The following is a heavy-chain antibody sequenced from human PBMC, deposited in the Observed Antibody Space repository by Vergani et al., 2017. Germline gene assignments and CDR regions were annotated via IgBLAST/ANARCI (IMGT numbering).Heavy chain of an antibody. Sequence: EVQLVESGGGLVKPGGSLRLSCAASGFTFSSYSMNWVRQAPGKGLEWVSSISSSSSYIYYADSVKGRFTISRDNAKNSLYLQMNSLRAEDTAVYYCARDLNTIFGVTNYYYYMDDWGKGTTVTVSS. CDR1: GFTFSSYS. J-gene: IGHJ6*03. CDR3: ARDLNTIFGVTNYYYYMDD. V-gene: IGHV3-21*01. D-gene: IGHD3-3*01. CDR2: ISSSSSYI.